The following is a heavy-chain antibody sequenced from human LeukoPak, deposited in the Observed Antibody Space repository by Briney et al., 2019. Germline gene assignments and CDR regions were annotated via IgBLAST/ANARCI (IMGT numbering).Heavy chain of an antibody. Sequence: ETLSLTCAVYGGSLSAHYCSWIRQPPGKGLEWIGEISHRGSTPYNPPLNSRDTISVDTSKNQFSLKLSSVTAADTAVYYCARGVYIAAAQYGYWGQGTLVTVSS. CDR2: ISHRGST. V-gene: IGHV4-34*01. D-gene: IGHD6-13*01. CDR1: GGSLSAHY. J-gene: IGHJ4*02. CDR3: ARGVYIAAAQYGY.